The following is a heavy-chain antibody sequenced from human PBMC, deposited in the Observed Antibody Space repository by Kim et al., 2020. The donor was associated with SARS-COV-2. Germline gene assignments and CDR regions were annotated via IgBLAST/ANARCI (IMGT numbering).Heavy chain of an antibody. CDR3: ATGDIAADLAALDY. D-gene: IGHD6-13*01. J-gene: IGHJ4*02. Sequence: QKFQGRVTMPRDTSTSTVYMELSSLRSEDTAVYYCATGDIAADLAALDYWGQGTLVTVSS. V-gene: IGHV1-46*01.